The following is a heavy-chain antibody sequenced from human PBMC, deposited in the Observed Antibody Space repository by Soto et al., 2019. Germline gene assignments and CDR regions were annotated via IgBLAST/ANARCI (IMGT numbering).Heavy chain of an antibody. D-gene: IGHD2-2*02. Sequence: QVQLVQSGAEVKKPGASVKVSCKASGYTFTSYGISWVRQAPGQGLEWMGWISAYNGNTNYAQKLQGRVTMTTDTSTSTAYMELRSLRSDDTAVYYCARVPLALGYCSSTSCHTGGTTVDYWGQGTLVTVSS. J-gene: IGHJ4*02. CDR2: ISAYNGNT. CDR1: GYTFTSYG. CDR3: ARVPLALGYCSSTSCHTGGTTVDY. V-gene: IGHV1-18*01.